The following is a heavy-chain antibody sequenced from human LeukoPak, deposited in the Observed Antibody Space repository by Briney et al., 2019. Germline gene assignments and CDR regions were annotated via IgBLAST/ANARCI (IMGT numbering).Heavy chain of an antibody. J-gene: IGHJ5*02. CDR2: IYYSGST. CDR1: GGSISSGGYY. D-gene: IGHD3-3*01. V-gene: IGHV4-31*03. CDR3: ARAGGSWSGYYPNWFDP. Sequence: SQTLSLTCTVSGGSISSGGYYWSWIRQHPGKGLEWIGYIYYSGSTYYNPSLKSRVTISVDTSKNQFSLKLSSVTAADTAVYYCARAGGSWSGYYPNWFDPWGQGTLVTVSS.